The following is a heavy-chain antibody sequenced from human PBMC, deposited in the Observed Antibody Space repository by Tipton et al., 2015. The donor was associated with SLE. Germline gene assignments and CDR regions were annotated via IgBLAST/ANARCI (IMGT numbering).Heavy chain of an antibody. V-gene: IGHV3-21*01. CDR1: GFTFSSYS. D-gene: IGHD2-2*01. CDR3: ARDEGYCSSTSCQGGTPYYYYYMDV. J-gene: IGHJ6*03. Sequence: SLRLSCAASGFTFSSYSMNWVRPAPGKGLEWVSSISSSSSYIYYADSVKGRFTISRDNAKNSLYLQMNSLRAEETAVYYCARDEGYCSSTSCQGGTPYYYYYMDVWGKGTTVTVSS. CDR2: ISSSSSYI.